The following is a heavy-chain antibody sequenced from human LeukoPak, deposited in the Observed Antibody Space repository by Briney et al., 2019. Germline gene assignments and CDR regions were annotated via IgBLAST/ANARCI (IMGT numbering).Heavy chain of an antibody. Sequence: SETLSLTCTVSGGSISSYYRSWIRQPPGKGLEWIGYIYYSGSTNYNPSLKSRVTISVDTSKNQFSLKLSSVTAADTAVYYCARITTGYSSSWKDYYYGMDVWGQGTTVTVSS. CDR2: IYYSGST. V-gene: IGHV4-59*08. CDR1: GGSISSYY. D-gene: IGHD6-13*01. CDR3: ARITTGYSSSWKDYYYGMDV. J-gene: IGHJ6*02.